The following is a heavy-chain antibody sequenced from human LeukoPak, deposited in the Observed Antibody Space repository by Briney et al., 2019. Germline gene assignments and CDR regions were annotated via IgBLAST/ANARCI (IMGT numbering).Heavy chain of an antibody. Sequence: PSETLSLTCTVSGGSISSYYWSWIRQPPGKGLEWIGYIYYSGSTNYNPSLKSRVTISVDTSKNQCSLKLSSVTAADTAVYYCARWSIAVAGTQHWGQGTLVTVSS. V-gene: IGHV4-59*08. CDR1: GGSISSYY. CDR2: IYYSGST. J-gene: IGHJ1*01. D-gene: IGHD6-19*01. CDR3: ARWSIAVAGTQH.